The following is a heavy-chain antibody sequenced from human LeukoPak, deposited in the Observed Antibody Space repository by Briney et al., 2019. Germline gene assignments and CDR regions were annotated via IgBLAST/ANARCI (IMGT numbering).Heavy chain of an antibody. CDR1: GGSISSSSYY. CDR3: ARLDYDFWSGQVMDV. J-gene: IGHJ6*04. CDR2: IYYSGST. D-gene: IGHD3-3*01. Sequence: PSETLSLTCTVSGGSISSSSYYWGWIRQPPGKGLEWIGSIYYSGSTYYNPSLKSRVTISVDTSKNQFSLKLSSVTAADTAVYYCARLDYDFWSGQVMDVWGKGTTVTVSS. V-gene: IGHV4-39*01.